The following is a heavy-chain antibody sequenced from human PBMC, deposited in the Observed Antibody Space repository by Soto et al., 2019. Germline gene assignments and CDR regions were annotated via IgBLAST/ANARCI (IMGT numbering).Heavy chain of an antibody. CDR3: ASTYYDFWSGYPYYFDY. CDR2: ISGSGGST. CDR1: GFTFSSYA. D-gene: IGHD3-3*01. J-gene: IGHJ4*02. V-gene: IGHV3-23*01. Sequence: GGSLRLSCAASGFTFSSYAMSWVRQAPGKGLEWVSAISGSGGSTYYADSVKGRFTISRDNSKNTLYLQMNSLRAEDTAVYYCASTYYDFWSGYPYYFDYWGQGTLVTVSS.